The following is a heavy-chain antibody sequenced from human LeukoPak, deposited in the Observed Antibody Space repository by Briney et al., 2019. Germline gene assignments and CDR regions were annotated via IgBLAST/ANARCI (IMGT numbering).Heavy chain of an antibody. CDR1: GGSISSGSYY. CDR2: IYTSGST. J-gene: IGHJ5*02. V-gene: IGHV4-61*02. Sequence: PSETRSLTCTVSGGSISSGSYYWSWIRQPAGKGLEWIGRIYTSGSTNYNPSLKSRVTISVDTSKNQFSLKLSSVTAADTAVYYCAGEDHSSGWSNWFDPWGQGTLVTVSS. CDR3: AGEDHSSGWSNWFDP. D-gene: IGHD6-19*01.